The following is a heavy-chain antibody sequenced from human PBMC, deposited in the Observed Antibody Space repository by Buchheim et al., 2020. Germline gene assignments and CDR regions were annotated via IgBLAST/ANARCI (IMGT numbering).Heavy chain of an antibody. Sequence: VQLVESGGGVVRPGGSLRLSCAASGFTFDDYGMSWVRQAPGKGLEWVSGLNWNADSTGYADSVKGRFTISRDNAKNSLYLQMNSLRPEDTALYYCARDKGTYCSSTSCPLDNWGQGTL. CDR1: GFTFDDYG. J-gene: IGHJ4*02. D-gene: IGHD2-2*01. CDR2: LNWNADST. CDR3: ARDKGTYCSSTSCPLDN. V-gene: IGHV3-20*04.